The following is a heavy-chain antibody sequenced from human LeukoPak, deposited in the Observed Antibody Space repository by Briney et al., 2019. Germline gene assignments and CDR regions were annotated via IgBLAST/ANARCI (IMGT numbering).Heavy chain of an antibody. J-gene: IGHJ4*02. CDR3: AQRSPSYGSGWYY. Sequence: SGPTLVKPTEALTLTCSLSGFSLTASGVGVGWIRQPPGKALEWLALIYWDDDKRYSTSLRSRLSITKDTSKDQVLLTMTNMDPVDTAKYYCAQRSPSYGSGWYYWGQGTLVTVSS. CDR1: GFSLTASGVG. V-gene: IGHV2-5*02. D-gene: IGHD6-19*01. CDR2: IYWDDDK.